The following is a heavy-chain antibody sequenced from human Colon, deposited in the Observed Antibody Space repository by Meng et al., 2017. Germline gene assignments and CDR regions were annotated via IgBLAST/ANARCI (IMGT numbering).Heavy chain of an antibody. Sequence: SETLSLTCTVSGGAISSGNSYCTWIRQPAEKGLEWIGRIYTSGIINYNPSLKSRATISADTSKNHFSLNLTSATAADTGVYYCARSHVSGSGLDYWGQGTPVTVSS. D-gene: IGHD6-19*01. CDR2: IYTSGII. CDR3: ARSHVSGSGLDY. V-gene: IGHV4-61*02. CDR1: GGAISSGNSY. J-gene: IGHJ4*02.